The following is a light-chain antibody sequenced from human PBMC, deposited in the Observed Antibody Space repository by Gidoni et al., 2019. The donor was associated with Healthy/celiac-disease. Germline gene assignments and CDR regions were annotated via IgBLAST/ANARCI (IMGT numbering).Light chain of an antibody. V-gene: IGKV3-15*01. CDR2: GAS. CDR3: QQYNNWPLYS. J-gene: IGKJ2*03. CDR1: QSVSSN. Sequence: PGERATLSCRASQSVSSNLAWYQQKPGQAPRLLLYGASTRATGIPARFSGSGSGTEFTLTISSLQSEDFAVYYCQQYNNWPLYSFGQGTKLEIK.